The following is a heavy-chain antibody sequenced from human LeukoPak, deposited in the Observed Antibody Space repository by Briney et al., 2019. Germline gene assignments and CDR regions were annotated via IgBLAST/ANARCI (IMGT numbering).Heavy chain of an antibody. CDR1: SDSINSGNYY. D-gene: IGHD6-19*01. V-gene: IGHV4-61*02. J-gene: IGHJ4*02. CDR3: ARYEAVAGVFDY. CDR2: IYSSGST. Sequence: KPSQTLSLTCTVSSDSINSGNYYWNWIRQPAGKGLEWIGRIYSSGSTNYNPSLKSRVTISVDTSKNQFSLKLSSVTAADTAVYYCARYEAVAGVFDYWGQGTLVTVSS.